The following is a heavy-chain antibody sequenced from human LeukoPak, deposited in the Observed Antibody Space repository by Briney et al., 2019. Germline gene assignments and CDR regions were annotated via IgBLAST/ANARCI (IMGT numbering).Heavy chain of an antibody. CDR2: ITGNGATT. CDR3: AKDSGWIQFID. V-gene: IGHV3-23*01. J-gene: IGHJ4*02. Sequence: PGGSLRLSCAASGFTFSSYGMNWVRQAPGKGLEWVSGITGNGATTYYADSVKGRFIISRDNSKNTMYLQMNSLRAEDTGVYYCAKDSGWIQFIDWGQGTPVTVSS. D-gene: IGHD5-18*01. CDR1: GFTFSSYG.